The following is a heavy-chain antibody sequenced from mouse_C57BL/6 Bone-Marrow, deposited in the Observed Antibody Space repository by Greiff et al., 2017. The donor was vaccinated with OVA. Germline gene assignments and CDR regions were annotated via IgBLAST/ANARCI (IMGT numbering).Heavy chain of an antibody. CDR1: GYTFTNYW. CDR3: ARESTTGVARDWYFDV. CDR2: IYPGGGYT. Sequence: QVQLQQSGAELVRPGTSVKMSCKASGYTFTNYWIGWAKQRPGHGLEWIGDIYPGGGYTNYNEKFKGKATLTADKPSSTAYMQFSSLTSEDSAIDYCARESTTGVARDWYFDVWGTGTTVTVSS. D-gene: IGHD1-1*01. J-gene: IGHJ1*03. V-gene: IGHV1-63*01.